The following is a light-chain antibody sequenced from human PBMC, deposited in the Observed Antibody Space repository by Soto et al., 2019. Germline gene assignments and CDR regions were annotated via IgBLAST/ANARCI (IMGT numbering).Light chain of an antibody. CDR1: GANIGAGYD. V-gene: IGLV1-40*01. Sequence: QSVLTQPPSVSGAPGQSVIISCTGTGANIGAGYDVHWYRHLPGTAPQLVISANNNRPSGVPDRFSGSKSGTSASLAITGLQAEDEADYYCQSFDNSLTAWVFGGGTKVTVL. CDR2: ANN. CDR3: QSFDNSLTAWV. J-gene: IGLJ3*02.